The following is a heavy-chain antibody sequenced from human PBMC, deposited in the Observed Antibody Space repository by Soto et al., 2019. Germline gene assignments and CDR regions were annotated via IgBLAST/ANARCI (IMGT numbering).Heavy chain of an antibody. CDR3: AGRYCTNGVCYTNYYYYIDV. J-gene: IGHJ6*03. CDR1: GFPFSTYA. D-gene: IGHD2-8*01. V-gene: IGHV3-23*01. CDR2: ITTSGGNT. Sequence: EVQLLESGGGLVQPGGSLRLSCAASGFPFSTYAMSWARQAPGKGLEWVSTITTSGGNTYYADSVQGRFTISRDNSKNTLYLQMNSLRAEDTAVYYCAGRYCTNGVCYTNYYYYIDVWGKGTTVTVSS.